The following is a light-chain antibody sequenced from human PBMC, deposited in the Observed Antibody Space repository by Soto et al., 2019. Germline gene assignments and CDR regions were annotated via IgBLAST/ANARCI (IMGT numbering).Light chain of an antibody. V-gene: IGLV2-14*01. CDR2: EVS. CDR1: SSDVGSYDY. Sequence: QPASVSGSPGQSITISCTGTSSDVGSYDYVSWYLHHPGKAPKLIIYEVSNRPSGVSNRFSGSKSGNTASLTISGLQAEDEADYYCSSYTSNTTVIFGGGTKLTVL. CDR3: SSYTSNTTVI. J-gene: IGLJ2*01.